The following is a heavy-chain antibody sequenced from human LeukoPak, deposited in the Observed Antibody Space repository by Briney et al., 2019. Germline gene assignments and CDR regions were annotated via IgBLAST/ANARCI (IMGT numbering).Heavy chain of an antibody. J-gene: IGHJ4*02. V-gene: IGHV4-34*01. Sequence: SETLSLTCAVYGGSFRGYYWSWIRQPPGKGLEWIGEIHYTGATNYKPPLKSRVTISGDPSKNQFSLRVSSVTAADTAVYYCARRYCLSSDCYALFDFWGQGALVTVSS. CDR2: IHYTGAT. CDR1: GGSFRGYY. CDR3: ARRYCLSSDCYALFDF. D-gene: IGHD3-16*01.